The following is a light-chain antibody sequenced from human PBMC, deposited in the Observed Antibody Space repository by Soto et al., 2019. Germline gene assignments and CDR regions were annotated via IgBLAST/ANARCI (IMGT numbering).Light chain of an antibody. Sequence: QSVLTQPPSVSGAPGQRVTISCTGSSLIIEAGYDVHWYQQLPGTAPKLLIYGNSNRPSGVPDRFSGSKSGTSAPLAITGLQAEDEADYYCQSYDSSLSGSYVFGTGTKLTVL. CDR2: GNS. CDR1: SLIIEAGYD. CDR3: QSYDSSLSGSYV. J-gene: IGLJ1*01. V-gene: IGLV1-40*01.